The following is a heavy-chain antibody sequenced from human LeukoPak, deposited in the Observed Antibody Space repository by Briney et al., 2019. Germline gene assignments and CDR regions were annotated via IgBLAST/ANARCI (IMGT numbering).Heavy chain of an antibody. Sequence: GGSLRLSCAASGFTVSSNYMSWVRQAPGKGLEWVSSISSSSYIYYADSVKGRFTISRDNAKNSLYLQMNSLRAEDTAVYYCAREGNYYDSSLFDYWGQGTLVTVSS. D-gene: IGHD3-22*01. J-gene: IGHJ4*02. V-gene: IGHV3-69-1*01. CDR1: GFTVSSNY. CDR2: ISSSSYI. CDR3: AREGNYYDSSLFDY.